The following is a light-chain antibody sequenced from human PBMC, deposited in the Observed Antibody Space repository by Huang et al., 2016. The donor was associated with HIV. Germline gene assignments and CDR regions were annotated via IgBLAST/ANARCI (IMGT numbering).Light chain of an antibody. Sequence: EIVLTQSPGTLSLSPRERAALSCRASQNITNVFLAWYQQKSGQPPRLLIYGASSRAIGIPDRFSGSGSGTDFTLTLNRVEAQDSAVYYCQQYLKSPLTFGGGTNVEI. J-gene: IGKJ4*01. V-gene: IGKV3-20*01. CDR3: QQYLKSPLT. CDR2: GAS. CDR1: QNITNVF.